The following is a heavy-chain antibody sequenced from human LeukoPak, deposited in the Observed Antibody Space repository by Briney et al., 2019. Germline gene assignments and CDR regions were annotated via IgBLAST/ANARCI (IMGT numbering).Heavy chain of an antibody. CDR3: VGSGNSAH. J-gene: IGHJ4*02. CDR2: ISASGDTI. D-gene: IGHD1-7*01. CDR1: GFIFRRLA. Sequence: AGGSLRLSCAASGFIFRRLAMTWVRQGPGKGLEWVSSISASGDTIFHVDSVKGRFTMSRDNSQNILNLQMKSLRVEDTAIYYCVGSGNSAHWGQGTLVTVSS. V-gene: IGHV3-23*01.